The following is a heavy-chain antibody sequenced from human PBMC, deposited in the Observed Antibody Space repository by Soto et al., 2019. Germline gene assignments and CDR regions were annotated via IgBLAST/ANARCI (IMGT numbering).Heavy chain of an antibody. D-gene: IGHD6-13*01. CDR1: GFTFSSYA. CDR3: AGALGIAAAGLKH. CDR2: ISFDGNNK. V-gene: IGHV3-30-3*01. Sequence: QVQLVESGGGVVQPGRSLRLSCAASGFTFSSYAMHWLRQAPGKGLEWVAVISFDGNNKYNADSVKGRFTISRDNSKNTRFLQMNSIRVEDTAVDYCAGALGIAAAGLKHWGQGTLVTVSS. J-gene: IGHJ1*01.